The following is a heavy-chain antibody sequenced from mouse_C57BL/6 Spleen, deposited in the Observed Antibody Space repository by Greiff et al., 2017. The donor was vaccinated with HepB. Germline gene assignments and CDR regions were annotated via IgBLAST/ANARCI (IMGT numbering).Heavy chain of an antibody. CDR2: INPSTGGT. Sequence: EVQLQESGPELVKPGASVKISCKASGYSFTGYYMNWVKQSPEKSLEWIGEINPSTGGTTYNQKFKAKATLTVDKSSSTAYMQLKSLTSEDSAVYYCARQGVTTVAGDYWGQGTTLTVSS. CDR3: ARQGVTTVAGDY. CDR1: GYSFTGYY. J-gene: IGHJ2*01. V-gene: IGHV1-42*01. D-gene: IGHD1-1*01.